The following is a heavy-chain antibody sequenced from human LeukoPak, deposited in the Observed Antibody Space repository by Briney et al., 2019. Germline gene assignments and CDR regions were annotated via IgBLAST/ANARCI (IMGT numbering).Heavy chain of an antibody. CDR3: ARGSSGRLGLYYFDY. Sequence: ASVKVSCKASGYTFTGYYMHWVRQAPGQGLEWMGWINPNSGGTNYAQKFQGRVTMTRDTSISAAYMELSRLRSDDTAVYYCARGSSGRLGLYYFDYWGQGTLVTVSS. CDR2: INPNSGGT. J-gene: IGHJ4*02. D-gene: IGHD3-10*01. V-gene: IGHV1-2*02. CDR1: GYTFTGYY.